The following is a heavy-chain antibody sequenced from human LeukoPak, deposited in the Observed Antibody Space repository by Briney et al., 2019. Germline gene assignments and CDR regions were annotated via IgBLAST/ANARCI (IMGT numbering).Heavy chain of an antibody. J-gene: IGHJ4*02. CDR2: ISDGGGT. V-gene: IGHV3-23*01. CDR1: GFTFSSYS. D-gene: IGHD2-21*02. CDR3: AKEPPYCGGDCYFLLDY. Sequence: GGSLRLSCAASGFTFSSYSMSWVRQAPGKGLEWVSGISDGGGTYYADSVKGRFTISRDNSKNTLYLQVNSLRAEDTGVYYCAKEPPYCGGDCYFLLDYWGQGTLVTVSS.